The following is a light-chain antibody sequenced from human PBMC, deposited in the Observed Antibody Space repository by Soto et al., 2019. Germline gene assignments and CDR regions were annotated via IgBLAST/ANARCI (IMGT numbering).Light chain of an antibody. CDR2: EVT. CDR3: SSYTTSSTRV. J-gene: IGLJ1*01. Sequence: YNYVSWYQQHPGKVPKLIIFEVTNRPSGVSNRFSGSKSGNTASLTISGLQAEDETDYYCSSYTTSSTRVFGTGTRSPS. V-gene: IGLV2-14*01. CDR1: YNY.